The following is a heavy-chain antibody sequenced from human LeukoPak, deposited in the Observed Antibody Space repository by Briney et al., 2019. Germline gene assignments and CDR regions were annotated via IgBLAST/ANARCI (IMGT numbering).Heavy chain of an antibody. Sequence: GGSLRLSCAASGFTFSSYSMNWVRQAPDKGLEWVSSISSSSSYIYYADSVKGRFTISRDNAKNSLYLQVNSLRAEDTAVYYCARDSRFLEWLADAFDIWGQGTMVTVSS. D-gene: IGHD3-3*01. V-gene: IGHV3-21*01. CDR3: ARDSRFLEWLADAFDI. CDR2: ISSSSSYI. CDR1: GFTFSSYS. J-gene: IGHJ3*02.